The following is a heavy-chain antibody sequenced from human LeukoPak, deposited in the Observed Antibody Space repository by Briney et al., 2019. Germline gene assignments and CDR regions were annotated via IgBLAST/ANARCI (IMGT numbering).Heavy chain of an antibody. CDR2: IIPIFGTA. J-gene: IGHJ3*02. CDR3: ATAELGSDRGDAFDI. CDR1: GGTFSSYA. Sequence: GASVKVSCKASGGTFSSYAISWVRQAPGQGLEWMGGIIPIFGTANYAQKFQGRVTITTDESTSTAYMELSSLRSEDTAVYYCATAELGSDRGDAFDIWGQGTMVTVSS. D-gene: IGHD7-27*01. V-gene: IGHV1-69*05.